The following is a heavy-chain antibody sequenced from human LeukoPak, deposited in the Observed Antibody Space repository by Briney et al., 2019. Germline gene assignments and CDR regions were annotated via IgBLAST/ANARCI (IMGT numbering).Heavy chain of an antibody. V-gene: IGHV3-21*01. D-gene: IGHD1-26*01. J-gene: IGHJ3*02. CDR1: GFTFSSYS. CDR2: IGSSSSYI. Sequence: PGGSLRLSCAASGFTFSSYSMNWVRQAPGKGLEWVSSIGSSSSYIYYADSVKGRFTISRDNAKNSLYLQMNSLRAEDTAVYYCARRARHVRTGVGLWYSGSYYKPDDAFDIWGQGTMVTVSS. CDR3: ARRARHVRTGVGLWYSGSYYKPDDAFDI.